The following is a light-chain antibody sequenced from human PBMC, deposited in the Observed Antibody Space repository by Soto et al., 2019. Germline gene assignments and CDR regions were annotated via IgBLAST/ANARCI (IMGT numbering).Light chain of an antibody. CDR3: SSYTSSSTRV. J-gene: IGLJ3*02. Sequence: QAVVTQPASVSGSPGQSITISCTGTSGDVGGYNYVSCYQQHPGKAPKLMIYEVSNRPSGVSNRFSGSKSGNTASLTISGLQAEDEADYYCSSYTSSSTRVFGGGTKLTVL. CDR1: SGDVGGYNY. CDR2: EVS. V-gene: IGLV2-14*01.